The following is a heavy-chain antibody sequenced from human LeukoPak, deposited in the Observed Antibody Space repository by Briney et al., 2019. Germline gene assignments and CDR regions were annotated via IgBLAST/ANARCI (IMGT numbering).Heavy chain of an antibody. D-gene: IGHD4-23*01. V-gene: IGHV1-2*02. Sequence: ASVKVSCKASGYTFTGYYMHWVRQAPGQGLEWMGWINPNSGGTNYAQKFQGRVTMPRDTSISTAYMELSRLRSDDTAVYYCARVAGGPRRPFDYWGQGTLVTVSS. CDR1: GYTFTGYY. CDR2: INPNSGGT. CDR3: ARVAGGPRRPFDY. J-gene: IGHJ4*02.